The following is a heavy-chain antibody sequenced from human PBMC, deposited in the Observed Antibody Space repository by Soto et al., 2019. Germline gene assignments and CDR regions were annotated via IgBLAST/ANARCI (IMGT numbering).Heavy chain of an antibody. CDR1: GGSISNGYYY. CDR2: IYHSGRT. J-gene: IGHJ4*02. V-gene: IGHV4-31*03. Sequence: PSETLSLTCTVSGGSISNGYYYWSWVRQNPGKGLEWIGHIYHSGRTYYNPSPKSRVTISVDTSKNQFSLNLSSVTAADTAVYYCASETAMAYYFDYWGQGTLVTVSS. CDR3: ASETAMAYYFDY. D-gene: IGHD5-18*01.